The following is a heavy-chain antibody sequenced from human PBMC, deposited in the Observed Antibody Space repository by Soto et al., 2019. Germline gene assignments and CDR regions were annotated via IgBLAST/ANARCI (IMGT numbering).Heavy chain of an antibody. CDR2: FRGSGGTS. CDR3: AKDRGGGGDPRSDA. V-gene: IGHV3-23*01. D-gene: IGHD2-21*01. Sequence: EVQLLESGGDLAQPGGSLRLACVASGFTFSTYDMSWVRQAPGKGLEWVSTFRGSGGTSYYADSVKGRFTISRDDSKNTLLLQMHSLGAEDTVVYYCAKDRGGGGDPRSDAWGQAAQLTVSS. J-gene: IGHJ5*02. CDR1: GFTFSTYD.